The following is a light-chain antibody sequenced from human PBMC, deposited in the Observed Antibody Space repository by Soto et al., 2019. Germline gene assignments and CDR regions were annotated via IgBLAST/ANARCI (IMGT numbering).Light chain of an antibody. CDR2: RNN. V-gene: IGLV1-47*01. CDR1: SSNIGSNY. CDR3: ASWDESLSGYV. J-gene: IGLJ1*01. Sequence: VLTQPPSASGTPGQSVAISCSGSSSNIGSNYVYWYQQLPGAAPKVLIYRNNQRPSGVPDRFSGSKSGTSASLAISGLGSDDEADYYCASWDESLSGYVFGTGTKVTVL.